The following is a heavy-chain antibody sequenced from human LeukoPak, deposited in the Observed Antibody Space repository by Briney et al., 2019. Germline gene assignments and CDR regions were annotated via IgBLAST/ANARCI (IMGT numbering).Heavy chain of an antibody. D-gene: IGHD2-15*01. V-gene: IGHV4-39*01. CDR3: ARRGGLYI. J-gene: IGHJ3*02. CDR2: IYYSGST. Sequence: SETLSLTCTVSGGSISSSSYYWGWIRQPPGKGLEWIGSIYYSGSTYYNPSLKSRVTISVDTSKNQFSLKLSSVTAADTAVYYCARRGGLYIWGQGTMVTVSS. CDR1: GGSISSSSYY.